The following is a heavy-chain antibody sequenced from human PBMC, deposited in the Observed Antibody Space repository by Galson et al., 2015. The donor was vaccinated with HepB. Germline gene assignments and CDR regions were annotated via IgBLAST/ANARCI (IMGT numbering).Heavy chain of an antibody. CDR2: IKQDGSEK. CDR3: ARVQARGGTMVRDVPNFDY. V-gene: IGHV3-7*03. Sequence: SLRLSCAASGFTFSSYWMSWVRQAPGKGLEWVANIKQDGSEKYYVDSVKGRFTISRDNAKNSLYLQMNSLRAEDTAVYYCARVQARGGTMVRDVPNFDYWGQGTLVTVSS. CDR1: GFTFSSYW. D-gene: IGHD3-10*01. J-gene: IGHJ4*02.